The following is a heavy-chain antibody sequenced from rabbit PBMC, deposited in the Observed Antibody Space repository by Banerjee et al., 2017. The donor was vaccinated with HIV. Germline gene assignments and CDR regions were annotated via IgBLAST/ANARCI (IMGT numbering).Heavy chain of an antibody. Sequence: QEQLEESGGDLVKPEGSLTLTCTASGFSFNNKYVMCWVRQAPGKGLEWIACIYTGTSGSTWYASWVNGRFTISLDNDQNTVFLQMTSLTDADTATYFCARGGGGYAGYGHGDDAFDPWGQGTLVTVS. V-gene: IGHV1S45*01. J-gene: IGHJ2*01. CDR1: GFSFNNKYV. CDR2: IYTGTSGST. D-gene: IGHD7-1*01. CDR3: ARGGGGYAGYGHGDDAFDP.